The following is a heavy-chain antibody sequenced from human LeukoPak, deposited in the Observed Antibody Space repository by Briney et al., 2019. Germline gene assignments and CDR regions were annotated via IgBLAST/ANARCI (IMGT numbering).Heavy chain of an antibody. CDR3: AKERVTMDV. V-gene: IGHV3-23*01. CDR2: IVVSGGST. CDR1: GFTLSSYA. Sequence: GESLRLSCAASGFTLSSYAMSWVRQAPGEGLEWVSGIVVSGGSTYYADSVKGRFTISRDNSKNTLHLQMNSLRAEDTAVYYCAKERVTMDVWGKGTTVTVSS. J-gene: IGHJ6*04.